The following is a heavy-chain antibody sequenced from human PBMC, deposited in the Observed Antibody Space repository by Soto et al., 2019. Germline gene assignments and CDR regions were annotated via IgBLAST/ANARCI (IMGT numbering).Heavy chain of an antibody. D-gene: IGHD6-13*01. V-gene: IGHV3-30-3*01. CDR2: ISYDGSNK. Sequence: GESLRLSCAASGFTFSSYAMHWVRQAPGKGLEWVAVISYDGSNKYYADSVKGRFTISRDNFKNTLYLQMNSLRAEDMAVYYFARDLGMGIAHGMDVWGQGTTVTVSS. J-gene: IGHJ6*02. CDR1: GFTFSSYA. CDR3: ARDLGMGIAHGMDV.